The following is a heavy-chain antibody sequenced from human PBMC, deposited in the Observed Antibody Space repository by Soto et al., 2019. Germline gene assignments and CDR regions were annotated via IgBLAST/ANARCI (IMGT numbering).Heavy chain of an antibody. CDR1: GYTFTNNY. V-gene: IGHV1-46*03. CDR2: INPRAASR. J-gene: IGHJ4*01. Sequence: GSSVKVSCKASGYTFTNNYIHWVRQAPGQGLEWMGVINPRAASRNYAQKFQGRVTLTSDTSASTAYMELSSLRSEDTAVYYCGTSLGIVGGSGGCWANYFDHWG. CDR3: GTSLGIVGGSGGCWANYFDH. D-gene: IGHD1-26*01.